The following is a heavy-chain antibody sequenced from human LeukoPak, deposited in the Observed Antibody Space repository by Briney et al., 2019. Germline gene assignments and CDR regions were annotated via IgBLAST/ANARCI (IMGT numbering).Heavy chain of an antibody. CDR2: IYPGDSDT. J-gene: IGHJ4*02. CDR3: ARGGGGYYDSSGYYNY. Sequence: GESLKISCKGSGYSFTIYWIGWVRQMPGKGLEWMGIIYPGDSDTRYSPSFQGQVTISADKSISTAYLQWSSLKASDTAMYYCARGGGGYYDSSGYYNYWGQGTLVTVSS. V-gene: IGHV5-51*01. CDR1: GYSFTIYW. D-gene: IGHD3-22*01.